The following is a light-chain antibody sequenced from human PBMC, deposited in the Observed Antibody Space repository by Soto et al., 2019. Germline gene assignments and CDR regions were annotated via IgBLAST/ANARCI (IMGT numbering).Light chain of an antibody. CDR3: QHYNNWPPWT. V-gene: IGKV3-15*01. CDR2: GAS. J-gene: IGKJ1*01. CDR1: QSVSSN. Sequence: EILMTQSPATLSVSPGEKATFSCGGSQSVSSNLASYQQKPGQAPSLLLYGASIRATGIPARFSGSGSGTEFTLTISTLQSEDFAIYYCQHYNNWPPWTFGQGTKVDIK.